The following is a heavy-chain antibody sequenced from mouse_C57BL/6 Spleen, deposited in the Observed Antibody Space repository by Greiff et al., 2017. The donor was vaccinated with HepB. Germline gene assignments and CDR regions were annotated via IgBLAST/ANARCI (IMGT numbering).Heavy chain of an antibody. CDR1: GFTFSDYG. CDR2: ISSGSSTI. Sequence: EVMLVESGGGLVKPGGSLKLSCAASGFTFSDYGMHWVRQAPEEGLEWVAYISSGSSTIYYEDTVKGRFTISRDNAKNTLFLQITSLRSEDAAMYYCARNYQAWFAYWGQGTLVTVSA. V-gene: IGHV5-17*01. CDR3: ARNYQAWFAY. J-gene: IGHJ3*01. D-gene: IGHD2-1*01.